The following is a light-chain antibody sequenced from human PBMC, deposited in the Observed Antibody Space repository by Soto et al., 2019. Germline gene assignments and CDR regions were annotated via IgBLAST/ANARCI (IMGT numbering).Light chain of an antibody. V-gene: IGKV1-12*01. J-gene: IGKJ4*01. CDR1: QDITNW. CDR3: QRANSFPLS. Sequence: DIQLTQSPSSVSASVGDRVTITCRASQDITNWLAWYQQKPGKAPNLLIYAASSLQSGVPSRFSGSGSGTDFTLTNSSLQPEDSATYYCQRANSFPLSFGGGTKVEI. CDR2: AAS.